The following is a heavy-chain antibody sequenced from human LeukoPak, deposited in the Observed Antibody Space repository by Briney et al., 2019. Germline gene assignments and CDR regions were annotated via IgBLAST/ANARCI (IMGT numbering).Heavy chain of an antibody. J-gene: IGHJ4*02. V-gene: IGHV1-2*02. D-gene: IGHD1-20*01. CDR1: GYTFADYY. CDR3: ARDPQYNWGSFDY. CDR2: INPNSAGT. Sequence: ASVKVSCKASGYTFADYYMHWVRQAPGQGLEWMGWINPNSAGTDYAQNFQGRVTMTRDTSISTAYMELSRLTSDDTAVYYCARDPQYNWGSFDYWGQGILVTVSS.